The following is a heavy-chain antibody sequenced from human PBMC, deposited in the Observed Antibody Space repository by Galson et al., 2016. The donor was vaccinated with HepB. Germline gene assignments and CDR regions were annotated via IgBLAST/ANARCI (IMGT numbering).Heavy chain of an antibody. CDR2: LYRDGST. J-gene: IGHJ3*02. D-gene: IGHD3-10*01. CDR3: ARNMYGAATNYIGDVFDI. Sequence: SLRLSCAVSGLTVSGDYMSWVRQAPGKGLEWVSVLYRDGSTYYADSVEGRFTISRDSSRNTLYLQMNSLRAEDTAMYYCARNMYGAATNYIGDVFDIWGQGTMVTVSS. V-gene: IGHV3-53*01. CDR1: GLTVSGDY.